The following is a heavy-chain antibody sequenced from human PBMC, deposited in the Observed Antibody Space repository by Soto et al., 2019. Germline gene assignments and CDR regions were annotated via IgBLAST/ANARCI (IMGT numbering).Heavy chain of an antibody. V-gene: IGHV4-31*03. CDR3: AREPVDTAMSQLDP. CDR1: GGSISSGGYY. D-gene: IGHD5-18*01. Sequence: SETLSLTCTVSGGSISSGGYYWSWIRQHPGKGLEWIGYIYYSGSTYYNPSLKSRVTISVDTSKNQFSLKPSSVTAADTAVYYCAREPVDTAMSQLDPWGQGTLVTVSS. CDR2: IYYSGST. J-gene: IGHJ5*02.